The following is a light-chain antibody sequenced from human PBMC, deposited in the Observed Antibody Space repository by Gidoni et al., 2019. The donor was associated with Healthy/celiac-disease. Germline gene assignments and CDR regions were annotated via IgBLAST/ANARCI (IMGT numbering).Light chain of an antibody. CDR2: GAS. V-gene: IGKV3-15*01. Sequence: IVMTQSPATLSVSPGERATLSCRASQSVSSNLAWYQQKPGQAPRLLIYGASNRATGIPARFSGSGSGTEFTLTISSLQSEDFAVYYCQQYNNWPRVTFGQGTKLEIK. J-gene: IGKJ2*01. CDR3: QQYNNWPRVT. CDR1: QSVSSN.